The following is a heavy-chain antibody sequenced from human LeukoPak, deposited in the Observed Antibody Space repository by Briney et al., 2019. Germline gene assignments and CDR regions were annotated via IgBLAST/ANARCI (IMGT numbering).Heavy chain of an antibody. D-gene: IGHD3-22*01. CDR1: RGSISSYY. J-gene: IGHJ5*02. Sequence: SQTLSLTCIVSRGSISSYYWSWIRQPPGKGLEWIGYIYHGGSTNYNPSLKSRVTISGDTSKNKFFLNLSSVTAADTAMYYCARGRYYYDSSGYPYNWFDPWGQGTLVTVSS. CDR3: ARGRYYYDSSGYPYNWFDP. CDR2: IYHGGST. V-gene: IGHV4-59*01.